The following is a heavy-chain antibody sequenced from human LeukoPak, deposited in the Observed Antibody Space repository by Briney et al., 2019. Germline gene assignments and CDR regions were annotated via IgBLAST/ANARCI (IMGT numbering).Heavy chain of an antibody. CDR1: GYTFTSYG. CDR2: ISAYNGNT. V-gene: IGHV1-18*01. D-gene: IGHD1-26*01. Sequence: ASVKVSCKASGYTFTSYGISWVRQAPGQGLEWMGWISAYNGNTNYAQKLQGRVTMTTDTSTSTAYMELRSLRSDDTAVYYCAKDHGESGSYLTPKFEDWGQGTLVTVSS. CDR3: AKDHGESGSYLTPKFED. J-gene: IGHJ4*02.